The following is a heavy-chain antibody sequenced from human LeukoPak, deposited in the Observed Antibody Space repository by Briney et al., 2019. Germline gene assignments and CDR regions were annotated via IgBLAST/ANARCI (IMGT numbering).Heavy chain of an antibody. D-gene: IGHD6-19*01. CDR2: TYYRSKWYN. J-gene: IGHJ6*02. CDR1: GDSVSSNSAA. V-gene: IGHV6-1*01. Sequence: SQTLSLTCAISGDSVSSNSAAWNWIRQSPSRGLEWLGRTYYRSKWYNDYAVSVKSRITINPDTSKNQFSLQLNSVTPEDTAVYYCARAPRGTGGGSSGRYYYYYGMDVWGQGTTVTVSS. CDR3: ARAPRGTGGGSSGRYYYYYGMDV.